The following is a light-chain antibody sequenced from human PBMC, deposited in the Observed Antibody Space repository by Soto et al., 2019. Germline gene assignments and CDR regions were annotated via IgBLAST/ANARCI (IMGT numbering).Light chain of an antibody. V-gene: IGKV1-39*01. CDR3: QQSYSNPLT. Sequence: DIQMTQSPYSLSASVGDRVTITCRASQSISSYLNWYQQKPGKAPKLLIYDASSLESGVPSRFSGSGSGTDFTLTISSLQPDDFATYYCQQSYSNPLTFGPGTKVDIK. CDR1: QSISSY. CDR2: DAS. J-gene: IGKJ3*01.